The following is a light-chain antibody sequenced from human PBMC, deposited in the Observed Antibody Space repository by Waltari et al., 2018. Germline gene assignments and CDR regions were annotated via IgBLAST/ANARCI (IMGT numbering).Light chain of an antibody. CDR2: DAS. J-gene: IGKJ2*01. CDR3: QQYGRSPPYT. V-gene: IGKV3-20*01. CDR1: QSVRSNY. Sequence: EIVLTQSPGTLSLSPGERATLSCRASQSVRSNYLAWYQQKPGQAPRLLIYDASSRATGIPDRFSGSGSGTDFTLTISRLEPEDFAVYYCQQYGRSPPYTFGQGTKLEIK.